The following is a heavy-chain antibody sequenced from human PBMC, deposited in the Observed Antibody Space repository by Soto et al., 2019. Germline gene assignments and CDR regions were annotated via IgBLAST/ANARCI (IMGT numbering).Heavy chain of an antibody. CDR1: CRTFINHW. CDR2: IYPGDSDA. D-gene: IGHD6-19*01. Sequence: GESLKISCEVSCRTFINHWIAWVRQMPGKGLEWMGIIYPGDSDARYSPSFAGQVTISVDRSITTAYLHWSSLEASDSAVYYCARQGDMAATPADAFDIWGQGTLVTVSS. J-gene: IGHJ3*02. V-gene: IGHV5-51*01. CDR3: ARQGDMAATPADAFDI.